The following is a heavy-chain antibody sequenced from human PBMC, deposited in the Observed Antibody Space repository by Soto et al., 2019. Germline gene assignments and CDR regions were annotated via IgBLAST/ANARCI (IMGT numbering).Heavy chain of an antibody. J-gene: IGHJ4*02. CDR2: INPSDGNR. Sequence: QIQLVQSVAEWRKPGASVKVSCKASGYSFSFYGINWVRQAPGQGLEWMGWINPSDGNRNFAQKFEDRVTMTTATSTNTGFMELRSLKSDDTAIYDSARDRLRGYDRSGFYSWGQGTMVTVSS. V-gene: IGHV1-18*01. CDR3: ARDRLRGYDRSGFYS. D-gene: IGHD3-22*01. CDR1: GYSFSFYG.